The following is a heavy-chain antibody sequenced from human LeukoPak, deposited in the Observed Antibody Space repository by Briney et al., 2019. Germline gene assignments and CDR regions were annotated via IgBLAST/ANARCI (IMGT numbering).Heavy chain of an antibody. CDR3: AKGGVYGDYYFDY. CDR2: ISGSGGGT. J-gene: IGHJ4*02. D-gene: IGHD4-17*01. V-gene: IGHV3-23*01. Sequence: GGSLRLSCAASGFPFSSYAMSWGRQAPGRGLEWVSIISGSGGGTYYADSVKGRFTISGDNSKNTVYLQMNSLRAEDTALYYCAKGGVYGDYYFDYWGQGTLVTVSS. CDR1: GFPFSSYA.